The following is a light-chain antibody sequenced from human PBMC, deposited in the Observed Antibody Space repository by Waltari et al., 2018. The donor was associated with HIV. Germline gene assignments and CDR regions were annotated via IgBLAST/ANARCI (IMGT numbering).Light chain of an antibody. V-gene: IGLV2-11*01. CDR2: DVT. CDR1: SSDVGGYHN. J-gene: IGLJ1*01. Sequence: QSALTQPRSVSGSPGQSVTISCTGTSSDVGGYHNVFWYQQHPAKAPKVLIYDVTKRPSGAPDRFSGSKSGNTASLTISGLQAEDEADYYCCSYAGSYKYILGSGTKVTVL. CDR3: CSYAGSYKYI.